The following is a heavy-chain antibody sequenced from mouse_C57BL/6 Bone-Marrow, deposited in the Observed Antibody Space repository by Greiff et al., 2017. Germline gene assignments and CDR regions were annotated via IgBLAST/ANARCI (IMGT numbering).Heavy chain of an antibody. CDR3: TPITTVERGDY. CDR1: GFNIKDYY. CDR2: IDPEDGDT. Sequence: EVQLQQSGAELVRPGASVKLSCTASGFNIKDYYMHWVKQRPEQGLEWIGRIDPEDGDTEYAPTFQGKATMTADTSSNTAYLQLSSLTSEDTAVYYCTPITTVERGDYWGQGTTLTVSS. J-gene: IGHJ2*01. D-gene: IGHD1-1*01. V-gene: IGHV14-1*01.